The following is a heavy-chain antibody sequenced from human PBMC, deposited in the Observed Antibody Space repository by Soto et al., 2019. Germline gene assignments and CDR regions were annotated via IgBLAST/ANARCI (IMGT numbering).Heavy chain of an antibody. Sequence: QVQLGQSGAEVKRPGSSVKVSCKASGGTFSSYTISWVRQAPGQGLEWMGRIIPILGIANNAQKFQGRVTITADKSTSTAYMELSSLRSEDTAVYYCASGTRDDSYWGQGTLVTVSS. CDR2: IIPILGIA. D-gene: IGHD3-3*01. CDR3: ASGTRDDSY. V-gene: IGHV1-69*02. CDR1: GGTFSSYT. J-gene: IGHJ4*02.